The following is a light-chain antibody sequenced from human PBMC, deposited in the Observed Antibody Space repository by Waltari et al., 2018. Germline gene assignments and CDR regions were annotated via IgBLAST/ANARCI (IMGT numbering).Light chain of an antibody. V-gene: IGKV3-20*01. CDR3: QHYVRLPAT. Sequence: EIVLTQSPGTLSLSPGEGATLSCRASQSVSKYLAWYQQKPGQSPRLLIYGASSRATGIPDRFSGSGSGTDFSLTISRLEPEEFAVYYCQHYVRLPATFGQGTKVEIK. CDR1: QSVSKY. CDR2: GAS. J-gene: IGKJ1*01.